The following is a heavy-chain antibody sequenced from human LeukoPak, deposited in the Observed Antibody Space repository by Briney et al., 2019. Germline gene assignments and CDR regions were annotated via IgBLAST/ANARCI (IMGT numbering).Heavy chain of an antibody. CDR2: IYPGDSDY. Sequence: GESLKISCKGSGYSFTSYWIGWVRQMPGKGLEWMGIIYPGDSDYRYSPSYEGQVTISVDKPTSTAYLQWSSLKASDTTMYYCARHRGSYYSALDYWGQGTLVTVSS. V-gene: IGHV5-51*01. D-gene: IGHD1-26*01. CDR3: ARHRGSYYSALDY. J-gene: IGHJ4*02. CDR1: GYSFTSYW.